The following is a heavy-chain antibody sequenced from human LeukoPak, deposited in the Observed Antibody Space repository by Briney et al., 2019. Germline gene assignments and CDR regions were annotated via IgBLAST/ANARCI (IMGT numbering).Heavy chain of an antibody. CDR3: ARETNGDYDSGDNWFDP. D-gene: IGHD4-17*01. V-gene: IGHV4-59*12. CDR1: GGSISSYY. Sequence: SETLSLTCTVSGGSISSYYWSWIRQPPGKGLEWIGYIYYSGSTNYNPSLKSRVTISVDTSKNQFSLKLSSVTAADTAVYYCARETNGDYDSGDNWFDPWGQGTLVTVSS. CDR2: IYYSGST. J-gene: IGHJ5*02.